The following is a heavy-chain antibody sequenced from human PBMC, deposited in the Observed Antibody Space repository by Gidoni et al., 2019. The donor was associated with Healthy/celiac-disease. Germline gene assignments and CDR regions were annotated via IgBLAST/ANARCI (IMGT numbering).Heavy chain of an antibody. Sequence: QVQLQQWGAGLLKPSATLSLPCAVYGGSFSVYYCSWFRQPPGNGLDCIGEINHSGSTNYNPSLKSRVTISVDTAKNQFSLKLSSVTSADTAVYYCARLAVVPAEEPFDYWGQGTLVTVSS. J-gene: IGHJ4*02. D-gene: IGHD2-2*01. CDR2: INHSGST. CDR1: GGSFSVYY. CDR3: ARLAVVPAEEPFDY. V-gene: IGHV4-34*01.